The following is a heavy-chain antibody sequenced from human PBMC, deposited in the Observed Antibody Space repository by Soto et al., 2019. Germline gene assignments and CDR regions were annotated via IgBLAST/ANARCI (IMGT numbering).Heavy chain of an antibody. CDR2: ISASGGST. J-gene: IGHJ4*02. CDR3: AKDRGSLYTGSAPLDF. V-gene: IGHV3-23*01. Sequence: EVQLLESGGGLVQPGGSLRLSCAASGFTFTNYAMTWVRQAPGKGLEWVSGISASGGSTYYADSVKGRFTISGDNSKNTLFLQMNSLGAEDTALYYCAKDRGSLYTGSAPLDFWGQGTLVTVSS. CDR1: GFTFTNYA. D-gene: IGHD3-16*01.